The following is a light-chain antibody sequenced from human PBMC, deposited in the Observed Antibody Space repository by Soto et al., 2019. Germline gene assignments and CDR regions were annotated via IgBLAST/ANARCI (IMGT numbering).Light chain of an antibody. V-gene: IGLV2-14*01. CDR1: SSDVGGYNY. J-gene: IGLJ2*01. CDR2: DVS. Sequence: QSVLTQPASVSGSPGQSITISCTGPSSDVGGYNYVSWYQQHPGKAPKLMIYDVSNRPSGVSNRFSGSKSGNTASLTISVLQAEDESEYYCSSYTSSSTVVFGGGTNLTVL. CDR3: SSYTSSSTVV.